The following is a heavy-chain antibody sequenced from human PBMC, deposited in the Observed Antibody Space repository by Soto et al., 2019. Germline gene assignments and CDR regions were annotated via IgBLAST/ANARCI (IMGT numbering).Heavy chain of an antibody. CDR3: TREHVVTIFRRGQRGSFDN. V-gene: IGHV3-21*01. CDR1: GFTFSSYT. D-gene: IGHD3-9*01. CDR2: ITSGSDYI. J-gene: IGHJ4*02. Sequence: GGSLRLSCAASGFTFSSYTMNWVRQAPGKGLEWVAFITSGSDYIYYADSVKGRFTISRDDANNSLFLQMSSLRAEDTAVYYCTREHVVTIFRRGQRGSFDNWSQGTLVTVSS.